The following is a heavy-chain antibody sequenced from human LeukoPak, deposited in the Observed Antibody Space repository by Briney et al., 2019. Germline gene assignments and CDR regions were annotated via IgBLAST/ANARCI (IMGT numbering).Heavy chain of an antibody. D-gene: IGHD3-22*01. CDR2: INYSGGT. CDR3: ARCSGTSYDSSGYLDY. Sequence: SETLSLTCTVSGASITNSAYHWGWIRQPPGKGLEWIGSINYSGGTHYNPSLKSRVTISADKSKNQSSLKLRSVTAADTAVYYCARCSGTSYDSSGYLDYWGQGTLVTVSS. V-gene: IGHV4-39*01. CDR1: GASITNSAYH. J-gene: IGHJ4*02.